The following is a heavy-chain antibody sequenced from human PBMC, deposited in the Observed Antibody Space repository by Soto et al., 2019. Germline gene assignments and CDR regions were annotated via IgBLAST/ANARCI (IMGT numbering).Heavy chain of an antibody. V-gene: IGHV1-69*13. Sequence: SVKVSCKASGGTFSSYAISWVRQAPGQGLEWMGGIIPIFVTANHAQKFQGRVTITADESTSTAYMELSSLRSEDTAVYYCARGGGPPSMVTLDYYYGMDVWGQGTTVTAP. J-gene: IGHJ6*02. CDR2: IIPIFVTA. CDR3: ARGGGPPSMVTLDYYYGMDV. CDR1: GGTFSSYA. D-gene: IGHD5-18*01.